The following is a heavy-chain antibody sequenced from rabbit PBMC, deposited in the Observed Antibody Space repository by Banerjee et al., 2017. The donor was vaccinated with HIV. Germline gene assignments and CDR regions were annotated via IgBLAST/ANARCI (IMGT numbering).Heavy chain of an antibody. CDR2: IYRSGST. J-gene: IGHJ6*01. D-gene: IGHD4-1*01. V-gene: IGHV1S40*01. Sequence: VRQAPGKGLEWIGYIYRSGSTYYASWAKGRFTISKTSSTTVTLQMTSLTAADTATYFCARRGSDWGDDLWGPGTLVTVS. CDR3: ARRGSDWGDDL.